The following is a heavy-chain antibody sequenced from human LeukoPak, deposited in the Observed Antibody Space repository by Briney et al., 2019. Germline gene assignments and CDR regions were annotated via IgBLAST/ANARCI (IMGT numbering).Heavy chain of an antibody. Sequence: SETLSLTCAVSGYSISSGYYWGWIRQPPGKGLEWIGSIYYSGSTYYNPSLKSRVTISVDTSKNQFSLKLSSVTAADTAVYYCARQVGWLQYTVWFDYWGQGTLVTVSS. CDR2: IYYSGST. D-gene: IGHD5-24*01. CDR3: ARQVGWLQYTVWFDY. CDR1: GYSISSGYY. V-gene: IGHV4-38-2*01. J-gene: IGHJ4*02.